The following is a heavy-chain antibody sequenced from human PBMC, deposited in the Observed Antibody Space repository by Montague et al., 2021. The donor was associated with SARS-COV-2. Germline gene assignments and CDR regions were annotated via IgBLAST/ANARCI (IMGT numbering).Heavy chain of an antibody. Sequence: SETLSLTCTVSGGSISSYYWSWIRQPPGKGLEWIGYIHYSGSTNYNPPLKSRVTISVDTSKNQFSLKLSSVTAADTAVYYCARVFPRWLQFDPYFDYWGQGTLVTVSS. D-gene: IGHD5-24*01. CDR2: IHYSGST. CDR3: ARVFPRWLQFDPYFDY. CDR1: GGSISSYY. V-gene: IGHV4-59*01. J-gene: IGHJ4*02.